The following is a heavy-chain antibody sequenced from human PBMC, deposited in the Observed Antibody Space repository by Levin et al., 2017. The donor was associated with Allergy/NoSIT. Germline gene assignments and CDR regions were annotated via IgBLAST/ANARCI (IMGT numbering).Heavy chain of an antibody. V-gene: IGHV3-49*03. CDR1: GFTFGDYA. D-gene: IGHD1-26*01. CDR2: IRSKAYGGTT. Sequence: PGGSLRLSCTASGFTFGDYAMSWFRQAPGKGLEWVGFIRSKAYGGTTEYAASVKGRFTISRDDSKSIAYLQMNSLKTEDTAVYYCTSRPEELLPDYWGQGTLVTVSS. J-gene: IGHJ4*02. CDR3: TSRPEELLPDY.